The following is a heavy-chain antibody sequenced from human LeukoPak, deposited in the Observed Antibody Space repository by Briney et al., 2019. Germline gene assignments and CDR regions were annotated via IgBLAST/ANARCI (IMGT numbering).Heavy chain of an antibody. CDR3: VREGVWSGWFDT. J-gene: IGHJ5*02. CDR2: ISSSGST. CDR1: GDSISTYF. V-gene: IGHV4-59*01. D-gene: IGHD2-21*01. Sequence: SETLSLTCTVSGDSISTYFWTWIRQPPGKGLEWIAYISSSGSTNYNPSLESRVTISVDTSKNQVSLKLNSVTAADTAVYYCVREGVWSGWFDTWGQGTLVTVSS.